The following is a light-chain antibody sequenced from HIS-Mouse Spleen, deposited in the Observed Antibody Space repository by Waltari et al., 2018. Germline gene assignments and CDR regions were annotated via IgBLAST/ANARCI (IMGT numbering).Light chain of an antibody. V-gene: IGLV1-47*01. CDR2: RTN. CDR1: RSNIGSNY. J-gene: IGLJ3*02. Sequence: QSVLTPPPSASGTPGQRVTIPCSGSRSNIGSNYVTWYQQLPGTAPKLLIYRTNQRPSGVPDRFSGSKSGTSASLAISGLRSEDEADYYCAAWDDSLSGPVFGGGTKLTVL. CDR3: AAWDDSLSGPV.